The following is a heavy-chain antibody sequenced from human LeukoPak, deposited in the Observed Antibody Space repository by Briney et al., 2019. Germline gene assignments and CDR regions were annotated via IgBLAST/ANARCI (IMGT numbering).Heavy chain of an antibody. J-gene: IGHJ5*02. V-gene: IGHV7-4-1*01. Sequence: GASVTVSCKASGYNLTSYALNWVRQAPGQGLEWMGWINTNTGNPTYAQGFTGRFVFSLDTSVNTTYLQIRSLKAEDTAVYYCATTWVNSGAPGRTFGYFDPWGQGTLVTVSS. CDR3: ATTWVNSGAPGRTFGYFDP. CDR1: GYNLTSYA. D-gene: IGHD3-16*01. CDR2: INTNTGNP.